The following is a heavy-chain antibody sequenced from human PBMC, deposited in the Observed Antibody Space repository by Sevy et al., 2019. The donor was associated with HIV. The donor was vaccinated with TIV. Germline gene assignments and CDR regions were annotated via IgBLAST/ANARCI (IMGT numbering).Heavy chain of an antibody. D-gene: IGHD2-21*01. Sequence: GGSLRLSCAASGFTFSSYAMHWVRQAPGKGLQWVAVISYDGSKKFYADSVKGRFTISRDNSTNTLYLQMNSLRPVDTAVDYCAGNPGLHGDTPDREVDFWGQGTLVTVSS. J-gene: IGHJ4*02. CDR2: ISYDGSKK. CDR3: AGNPGLHGDTPDREVDF. CDR1: GFTFSSYA. V-gene: IGHV3-30-3*01.